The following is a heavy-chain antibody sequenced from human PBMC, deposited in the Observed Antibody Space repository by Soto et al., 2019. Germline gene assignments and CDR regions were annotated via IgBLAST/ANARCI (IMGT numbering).Heavy chain of an antibody. D-gene: IGHD3-10*02. CDR2: IYPGDSDT. J-gene: IGHJ4*02. CDR3: ARLAEYVSPSALIDY. V-gene: IGHV5-51*01. Sequence: GESLKISCKGSGYSFTSYWIGLVRQMPGKGLEWMGIIYPGDSDTRYSPSFEGQVTISADKSISNAYLPWSSLKASDTAMYSCARLAEYVSPSALIDYWGQGTLVTVSS. CDR1: GYSFTSYW.